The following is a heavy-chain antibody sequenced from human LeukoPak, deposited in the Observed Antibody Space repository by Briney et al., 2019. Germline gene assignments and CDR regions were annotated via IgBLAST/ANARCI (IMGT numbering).Heavy chain of an antibody. Sequence: SETLSLTCAVNGGSFSGYYWSWIRQSPGKGLEWIGEINHSGSTNYNPSLKSRVTISVDTSKNQFSLKLSSVTAADTAVYYCARRGHFGDCRLWGQGTLVTVSS. D-gene: IGHD2-21*02. CDR3: ARRGHFGDCRL. J-gene: IGHJ4*02. CDR1: GGSFSGYY. CDR2: INHSGST. V-gene: IGHV4-34*01.